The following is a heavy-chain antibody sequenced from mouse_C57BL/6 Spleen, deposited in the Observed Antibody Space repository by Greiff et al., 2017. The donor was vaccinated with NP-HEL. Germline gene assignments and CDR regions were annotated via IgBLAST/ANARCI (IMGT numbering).Heavy chain of an antibody. J-gene: IGHJ1*03. D-gene: IGHD4-1*02. CDR2: IRNKANGYTT. CDR1: GFTFTDYY. CDR3: ASPQLGRGYGYFDV. V-gene: IGHV7-3*01. Sequence: EVQRVESGGGLVQPGGSLSLSCAASGFTFTDYYMSWVRQPPGKALEWLGFIRNKANGYTTEYSASVKGRFTISRDNSQSILYLQMNALRAEDSATYYCASPQLGRGYGYFDVWGTGTTVTVSA.